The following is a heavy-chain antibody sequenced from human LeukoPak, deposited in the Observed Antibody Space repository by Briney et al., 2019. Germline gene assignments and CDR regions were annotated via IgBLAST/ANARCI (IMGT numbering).Heavy chain of an antibody. CDR2: ISRSSSPI. J-gene: IGHJ4*02. V-gene: IGHV3-48*02. CDR3: ARDWGNSGYITDY. CDR1: GFTFSSYS. D-gene: IGHD5-12*01. Sequence: PGGSLRLPCAASGFTFSSYSMNWVRQAPGKGLEWVSYISRSSSPIYYADSVKGRFIISRDNAKNSLYLQMNGLRDEDTAVYYCARDWGNSGYITDYWGQGTLVTVSS.